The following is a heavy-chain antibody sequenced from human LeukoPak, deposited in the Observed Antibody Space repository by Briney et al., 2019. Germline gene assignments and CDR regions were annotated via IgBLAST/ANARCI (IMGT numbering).Heavy chain of an antibody. Sequence: GGSLRLSCAASGFTFSSYAMSWVRQAPGKGLEWVSAISGSGGSTYYADSVKGRFTISRDNSKNTLYLQMNSLRAVDTAVYYCAKDSDSSGYYYVGFDYWGQGTLATVSS. J-gene: IGHJ4*02. V-gene: IGHV3-23*01. D-gene: IGHD3-22*01. CDR2: ISGSGGST. CDR1: GFTFSSYA. CDR3: AKDSDSSGYYYVGFDY.